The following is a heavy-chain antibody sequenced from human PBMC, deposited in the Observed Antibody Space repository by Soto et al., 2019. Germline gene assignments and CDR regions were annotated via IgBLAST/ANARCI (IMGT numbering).Heavy chain of an antibody. CDR3: ARDIDLWRTELSSGWYVFYY. Sequence: ASVKVSCKASGYTFTSYGISWVRQAPGQGLEWMGWISAYNGNTNYAQKLQGRVTMTTDTSTSTAYMELRSLRSDDTAVYYCARDIDLWRTELSSGWYVFYYWGQGTLVTVSS. D-gene: IGHD6-19*01. J-gene: IGHJ4*02. CDR1: GYTFTSYG. CDR2: ISAYNGNT. V-gene: IGHV1-18*01.